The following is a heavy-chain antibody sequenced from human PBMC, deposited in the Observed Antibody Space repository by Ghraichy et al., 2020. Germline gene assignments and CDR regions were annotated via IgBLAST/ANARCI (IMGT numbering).Heavy chain of an antibody. CDR3: ARRHYSGYHWYFDL. CDR2: INWNGDST. D-gene: IGHD3-22*01. CDR1: GFTFDDYD. J-gene: IGHJ2*01. V-gene: IGHV3-20*01. Sequence: GGSRRLSCAASGFTFDDYDMSWVRQAPGKGLEWVSGINWNGDSTSYADSVKGRFSISRDNAKNSLFLQMNPLRAEDTALYHCARRHYSGYHWYFDLWGRGTLVTVSS.